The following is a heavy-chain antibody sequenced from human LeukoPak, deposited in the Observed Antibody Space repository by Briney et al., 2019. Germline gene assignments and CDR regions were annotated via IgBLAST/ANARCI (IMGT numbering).Heavy chain of an antibody. CDR2: IWYDGSNK. V-gene: IGHV3-33*01. J-gene: IGHJ4*02. CDR1: GFTFSSYG. CDR3: ARDKGSGWSHFDY. D-gene: IGHD6-19*01. Sequence: GGSLRLSCAASGFTFSSYGMHWVRQAPGKGLEWVAVIWYDGSNKYYADSVKGRFTISRDNSKNTLYLQMNSLRAEDTAVYCCARDKGSGWSHFDYWGQGTLVTVSS.